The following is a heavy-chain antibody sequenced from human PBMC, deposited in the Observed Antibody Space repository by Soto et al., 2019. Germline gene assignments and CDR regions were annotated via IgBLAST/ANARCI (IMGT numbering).Heavy chain of an antibody. J-gene: IGHJ4*02. V-gene: IGHV3-30*03. CDR2: ILYDGSLQ. Sequence: PGGSLRLSCAASGFAFSNYGMFWVRQAPGKGLEWVAAILYDGSLQFYADSVKGRFTISRDNAKNTLYLQMNSLRAEDTAVYYCASYSGYDYYFDYWGQGTLVTVSS. D-gene: IGHD5-12*01. CDR1: GFAFSNYG. CDR3: ASYSGYDYYFDY.